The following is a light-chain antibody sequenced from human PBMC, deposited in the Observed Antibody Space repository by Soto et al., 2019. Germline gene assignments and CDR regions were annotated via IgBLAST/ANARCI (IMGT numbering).Light chain of an antibody. V-gene: IGKV3-15*01. CDR3: QQYNNCLWT. J-gene: IGKJ1*01. CDR2: GAS. CDR1: QSINSN. Sequence: EIVMTQSPATLSVSPGERATLSCRASQSINSNLVWYQQKPGQAPRLLIYGASTRATGIPARFSGSGSGTEVTLTISSLQSEDFSGYYFQQYNNCLWTFGQGTKVEIK.